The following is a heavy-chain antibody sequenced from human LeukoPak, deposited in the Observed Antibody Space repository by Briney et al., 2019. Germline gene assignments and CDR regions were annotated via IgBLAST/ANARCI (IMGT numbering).Heavy chain of an antibody. J-gene: IGHJ4*02. D-gene: IGHD2-15*01. CDR1: GGSISSYY. Sequence: SETLSLTCTVSGGSISSYYWSWIRQPPGRGLEWIGYIYYSGSTNYNPSLKSRVTISVDTSKNQFSLKLSSVTAADTAVYYCARGGQYCSGGSCSNFDYWGQGTLVTVSS. CDR3: ARGGQYCSGGSCSNFDY. V-gene: IGHV4-59*01. CDR2: IYYSGST.